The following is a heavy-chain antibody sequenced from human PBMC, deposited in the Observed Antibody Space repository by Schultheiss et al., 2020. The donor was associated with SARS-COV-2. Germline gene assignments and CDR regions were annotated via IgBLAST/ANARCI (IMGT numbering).Heavy chain of an antibody. V-gene: IGHV4-61*01. CDR2: IYYSGST. D-gene: IGHD4-17*01. CDR3: ATTTVTTMYFDY. CDR1: GGSVSSGSYY. Sequence: SETLSLTCTVSGGSVSSGSYYWSWIRQPPGKGLEWIGYIYYSGSTYYNPSLKSRVTISVDTSKNQFSLKLSSVTAADTAVYYCATTTVTTMYFDYWGQGTLVTVSS. J-gene: IGHJ4*02.